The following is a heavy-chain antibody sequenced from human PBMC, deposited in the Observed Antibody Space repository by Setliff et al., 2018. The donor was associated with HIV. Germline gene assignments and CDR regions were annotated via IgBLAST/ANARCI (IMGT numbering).Heavy chain of an antibody. J-gene: IGHJ3*01. Sequence: SVKVSCKASGYTFTNYDLNWVRQAPGQGLEWMGGIIPIFGTSNYAQKFQGRLTMTTDTSTSTAYMELRSLRSDDTAVYYCARDYYDFWSGHRSRDAFDVWGQGTTVTVSS. V-gene: IGHV1-69*05. CDR1: GYTFTNYD. D-gene: IGHD3-3*01. CDR2: IIPIFGTS. CDR3: ARDYYDFWSGHRSRDAFDV.